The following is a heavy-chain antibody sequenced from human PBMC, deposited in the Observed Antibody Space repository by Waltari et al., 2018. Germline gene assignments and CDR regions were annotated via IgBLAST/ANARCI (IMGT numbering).Heavy chain of an antibody. V-gene: IGHV3-30-3*01. CDR3: ARGGDDGRGYYPRDY. CDR1: GFTFSSYA. D-gene: IGHD3-22*01. Sequence: QVQLVESGGGVVQPGRSLRLSCAASGFTFSSYAMHWVRQAPGKGREWVAVISYDGSNKYYADSVKGRFTISRDNSKNTLYLQMNSLRAEDTAVYFCARGGDDGRGYYPRDYWGQGTLVTVSS. J-gene: IGHJ4*02. CDR2: ISYDGSNK.